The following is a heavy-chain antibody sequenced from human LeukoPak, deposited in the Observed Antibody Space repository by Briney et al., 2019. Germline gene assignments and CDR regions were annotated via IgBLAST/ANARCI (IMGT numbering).Heavy chain of an antibody. J-gene: IGHJ5*02. V-gene: IGHV1-46*01. CDR2: INPSGGST. Sequence: ASVKVSCKASGYTFTSYYMHWVRQAPGQGLEWMGIINPSGGSTSYAQKFQGRVTITADESTSTAYMELSSLRSEDTAVYYCARGTQGPHVLRFLEWSYNWFDPWGQGTLVTVSS. CDR3: ARGTQGPHVLRFLEWSYNWFDP. CDR1: GYTFTSYY. D-gene: IGHD3-3*01.